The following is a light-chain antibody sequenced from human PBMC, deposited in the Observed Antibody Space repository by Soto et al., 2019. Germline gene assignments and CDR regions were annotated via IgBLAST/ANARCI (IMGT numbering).Light chain of an antibody. V-gene: IGKV3-20*01. CDR1: QSVSSN. Sequence: EIVLTQSPGTLSLSPGERATLSCRASQSVSSNLAWYQQKPGQAPRLLIYGASSRATGIPDRFSGSGSGTDFTLTISRLEPEDFAVYYCQQYKSWPPITFGQGTRLEIK. CDR2: GAS. CDR3: QQYKSWPPIT. J-gene: IGKJ5*01.